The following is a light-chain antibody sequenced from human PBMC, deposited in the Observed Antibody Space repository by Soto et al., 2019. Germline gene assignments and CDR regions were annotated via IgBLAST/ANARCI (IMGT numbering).Light chain of an antibody. J-gene: IGKJ2*01. CDR3: QQFNNYPHT. V-gene: IGKV1D-13*01. CDR1: QGISSA. Sequence: AIQLTQSPSSLSASVGDRVTITCRASQGISSALAWYQQKPGKAPKLLIYDASSLESGVPSRFSGSGSGTDFPLTISTLQPEDFATYYCQQFNNYPHTFGQGTKLEIK. CDR2: DAS.